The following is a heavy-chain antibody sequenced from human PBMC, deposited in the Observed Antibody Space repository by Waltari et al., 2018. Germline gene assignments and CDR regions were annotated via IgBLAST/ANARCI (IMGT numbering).Heavy chain of an antibody. CDR1: VGSISSSSYY. D-gene: IGHD6-13*01. V-gene: IGHV4-39*07. CDR2: IYYSGST. Sequence: HLQLQESGPGLVKPSEPLSLTCPVPVGSISSSSYYWAWIRPPPGKGLEWIGSIYYSGSTYYNPSLKSRVTISVDTSKNQFSLKLSSVTAADTAVYYCARGGMRSSRYYFDYWGQGTLVTVSS. J-gene: IGHJ4*02. CDR3: ARGGMRSSRYYFDY.